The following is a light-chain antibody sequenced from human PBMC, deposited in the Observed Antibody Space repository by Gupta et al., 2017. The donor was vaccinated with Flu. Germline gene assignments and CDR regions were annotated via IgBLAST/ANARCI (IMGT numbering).Light chain of an antibody. Sequence: DTQLTQSPSSVSASVGDRVTITCRASQGINRWLAWFQQKPGKAPRLLIYGASSLQSGVPSRFSGSGSGTDFTLTITSLQPEDFATYYCQQANSFPFTFGQGNKVEI. CDR1: QGINRW. J-gene: IGKJ2*01. CDR2: GAS. CDR3: QQANSFPFT. V-gene: IGKV1-12*01.